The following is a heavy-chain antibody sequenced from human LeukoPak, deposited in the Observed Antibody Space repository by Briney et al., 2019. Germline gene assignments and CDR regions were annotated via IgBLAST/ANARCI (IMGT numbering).Heavy chain of an antibody. J-gene: IGHJ4*02. CDR3: AKIKDGYNSNWDY. D-gene: IGHD5-24*01. CDR1: GGTFSSYA. Sequence: SVKVSCKASGGTFSSYAISWVRQAPGQGLEWMGGIIPIFGTANYAQKFQGRVTITVDESTSTAYMELSSLRSEDTAVYYCAKIKDGYNSNWDYWGQGTLVTVSS. V-gene: IGHV1-69*01. CDR2: IIPIFGTA.